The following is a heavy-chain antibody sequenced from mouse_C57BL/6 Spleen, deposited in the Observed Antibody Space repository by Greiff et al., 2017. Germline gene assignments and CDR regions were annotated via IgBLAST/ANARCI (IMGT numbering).Heavy chain of an antibody. J-gene: IGHJ2*01. V-gene: IGHV1-50*01. CDR3: ASRITTVVAHFDY. CDR2: IDPSDSYT. Sequence: QVQLQQPGAELVKPGASVKLSCKASGYTFTSYWMQWVKQRPGQGLEWIGEIDPSDSYTNYNQKFKGKATLTVDTSSSTAYMQLSSLTSEDSAVYYCASRITTVVAHFDYWGQGTTLTVSS. D-gene: IGHD1-1*01. CDR1: GYTFTSYW.